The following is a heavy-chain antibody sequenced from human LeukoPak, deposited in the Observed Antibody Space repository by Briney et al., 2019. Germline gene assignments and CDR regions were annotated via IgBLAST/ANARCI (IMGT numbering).Heavy chain of an antibody. D-gene: IGHD6-19*01. V-gene: IGHV3-30*18. J-gene: IGHJ5*02. CDR1: GLSFSSYG. CDR3: AKNTGRSSSGRNGNWFDP. CDR2: ISYDGSNK. Sequence: GGSLRLSCAASGLSFSSYGMHWVRQAPGKGLEWVAFISYDGSNKYYADSVKGRFTISRGNSKNTLYLQMNSLRAEDTAVYYCAKNTGRSSSGRNGNWFDPWGQGTLVTVSS.